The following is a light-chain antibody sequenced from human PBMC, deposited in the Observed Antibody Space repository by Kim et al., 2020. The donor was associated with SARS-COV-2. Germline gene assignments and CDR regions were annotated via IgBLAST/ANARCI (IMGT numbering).Light chain of an antibody. CDR1: QSVPSTS. J-gene: IGKJ4*01. CDR2: GAS. Sequence: PAETATLARRARQSVPSTSLTWYRQKPGQPLRLLFYGASIRAPGIPKRFGGSESGTVFSLTIGRLKPEDLAVYYCHQYGSPPRFGGGTKVDIK. V-gene: IGKV3-20*01. CDR3: HQYGSPPR.